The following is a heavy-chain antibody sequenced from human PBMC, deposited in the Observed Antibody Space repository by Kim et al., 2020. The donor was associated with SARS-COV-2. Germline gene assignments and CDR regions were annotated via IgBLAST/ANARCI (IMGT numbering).Heavy chain of an antibody. CDR3: TRDPRPADY. CDR2: ITPNSADI. CDR1: GFLFGDYS. V-gene: IGHV3-11*05. Sequence: GGSLRLSCVGSGFLFGDYSLPCILPSPCKGLDSLSYITPNSADIKYADSVRGRFTISRDNAKNSLYLQMNSLRAEDTAVYYCTRDPRPADYWGQGTLVTVSS. D-gene: IGHD2-2*01. J-gene: IGHJ4*02.